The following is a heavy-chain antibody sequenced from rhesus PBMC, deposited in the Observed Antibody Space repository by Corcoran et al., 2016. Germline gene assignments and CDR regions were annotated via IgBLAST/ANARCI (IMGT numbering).Heavy chain of an antibody. CDR3: ASARSHYDTDY. V-gene: IGHV4-80*01. Sequence: QMQLQESGPGPVKPLETLSRTCPGSGASIRSYGWGWTRTVPGKGPEGGGGRGCRSIGLSLCTPGSSLPTPPPSGRVTVSSDAAKTRVSLKLTSVPAADSAVSYCASARSHYDTDYWGQGVLVTVSS. D-gene: IGHD3-28*01. CDR1: GASIRSYG. CDR2: S. J-gene: IGHJ4*01.